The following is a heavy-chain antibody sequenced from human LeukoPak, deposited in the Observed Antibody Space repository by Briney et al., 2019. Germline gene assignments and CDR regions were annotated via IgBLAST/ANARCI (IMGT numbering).Heavy chain of an antibody. V-gene: IGHV4-34*01. Sequence: SETLSLTCAVYGGSFSGYYWSWIRQPPGKGLEWIGEINHSGSTNYNPSLKSRVTISVDTSKNQFSLKLSSVTAADTAVYYCAGGRGNPYDSSVLFDYWGQGTLVTVSS. J-gene: IGHJ4*02. CDR1: GGSFSGYY. CDR2: INHSGST. CDR3: AGGRGNPYDSSVLFDY. D-gene: IGHD3-22*01.